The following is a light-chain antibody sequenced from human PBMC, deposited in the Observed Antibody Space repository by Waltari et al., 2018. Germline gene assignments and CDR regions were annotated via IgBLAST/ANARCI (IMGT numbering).Light chain of an antibody. J-gene: IGKJ2*01. CDR1: QSVLSSSNNKNY. V-gene: IGKV4-1*01. Sequence: DIVMTQSPDSLAVSLGERATINCKSSQSVLSSSNNKNYLGWYQQKPGPPPKLLISWASTRESGVADRFSGSGAGTDFTLTSSSLQAEDVAVYCCQQCYSSPYTFGQGTKLEIK. CDR3: QQCYSSPYT. CDR2: WAS.